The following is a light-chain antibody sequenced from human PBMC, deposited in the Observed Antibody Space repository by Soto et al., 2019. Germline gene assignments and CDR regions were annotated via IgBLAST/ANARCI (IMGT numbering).Light chain of an antibody. CDR3: QQRSDWPPIT. CDR2: DGS. CDR1: QSINNY. V-gene: IGKV3-11*01. Sequence: SVLTQSPGTLSFSPWEIATLSCSSSQSINNYLAWYQQKPGQAPRLLIYDGSNRATGIPARFSGSGSGTDFTLTISSLEPEDFAVYYCQQRSDWPPITFGQGTRLEIK. J-gene: IGKJ5*01.